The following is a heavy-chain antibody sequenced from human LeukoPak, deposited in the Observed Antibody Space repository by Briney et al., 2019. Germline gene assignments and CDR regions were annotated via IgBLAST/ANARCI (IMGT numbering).Heavy chain of an antibody. V-gene: IGHV3-53*01. J-gene: IGHJ4*02. CDR3: ARDRGDSFWGY. D-gene: IGHD3-16*01. Sequence: GGSLRLSCAASGFTVSSNYMSWVRQLLGKGLEWVSIIFSGGSTYYAHSVKGRFTISRDNSKNTVYLQMNSLRAEDTAVYYCARDRGDSFWGYWGQGTLVTVSS. CDR1: GFTVSSNY. CDR2: IFSGGST.